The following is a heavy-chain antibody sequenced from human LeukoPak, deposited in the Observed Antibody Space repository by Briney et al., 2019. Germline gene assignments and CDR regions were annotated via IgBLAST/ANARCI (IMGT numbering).Heavy chain of an antibody. Sequence: GGSLRLSCAASGFTFSSYSMNWVRQAPGKGLEWVSSISSSSSYIYYADSVKGRFTISRDNAKNSLYLQMNSLRAEDTAVYYCARDNPHVLVPDAFDIWGQGTMVTVSS. J-gene: IGHJ3*02. CDR3: ARDNPHVLVPDAFDI. D-gene: IGHD1-14*01. CDR2: ISSSSSYI. CDR1: GFTFSSYS. V-gene: IGHV3-21*01.